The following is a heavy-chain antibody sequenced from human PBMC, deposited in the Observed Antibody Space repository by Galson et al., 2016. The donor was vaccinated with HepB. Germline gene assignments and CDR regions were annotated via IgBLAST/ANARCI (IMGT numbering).Heavy chain of an antibody. J-gene: IGHJ2*01. CDR3: ARGSGSYLGWVFDL. CDR2: ISYDGSTK. D-gene: IGHD1-26*01. V-gene: IGHV3-30-3*01. CDR1: GFILSTYP. Sequence: SLRLSCAASGFILSTYPIHWVRQAPDKGLEWVAVISYDGSTKYYVDSLKGRFTISRDNSRSTVYLQMNSLRADDTAVYYCARGSGSYLGWVFDLWGRGALVTVSS.